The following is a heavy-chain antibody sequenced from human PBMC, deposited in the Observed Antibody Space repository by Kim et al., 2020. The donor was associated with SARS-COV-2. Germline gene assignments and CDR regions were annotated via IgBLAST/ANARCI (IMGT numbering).Heavy chain of an antibody. CDR2: INPNSGGT. CDR3: ARDRYSSGWYLNYYYYGMDV. Sequence: ASVKVSCKASGYTFTGYYMHWVRQAPGQGLEWMGWINPNSGGTNYAQKFQGRVTMTRDTSISTAYMELSRLRSDDTAVYYCARDRYSSGWYLNYYYYGMDVWGQGTTVTVSS. J-gene: IGHJ6*02. CDR1: GYTFTGYY. V-gene: IGHV1-2*02. D-gene: IGHD6-19*01.